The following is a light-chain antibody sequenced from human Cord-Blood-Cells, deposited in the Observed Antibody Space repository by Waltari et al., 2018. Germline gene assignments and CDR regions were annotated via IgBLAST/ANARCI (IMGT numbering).Light chain of an antibody. Sequence: DIVMTQSPLSLPVTPGEPASISCRSSQSLLHSNGYNYLDCYLQKPGQSPQLLTYLGSNRASGVPDRFSGSGLGTDFTLKISRVEAEDVGVYYCMQALQTPYTFGQGTKLEIK. CDR1: QSLLHSNGYNY. J-gene: IGKJ2*01. V-gene: IGKV2-28*01. CDR3: MQALQTPYT. CDR2: LGS.